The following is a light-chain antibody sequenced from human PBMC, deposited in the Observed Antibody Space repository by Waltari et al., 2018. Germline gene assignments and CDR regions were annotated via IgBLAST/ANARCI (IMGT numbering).Light chain of an antibody. CDR1: SCAVGGYNY. J-gene: IGLJ2*01. CDR3: SSYTSISTLV. Sequence: QSALTQPASVSGSPGQSITISCPGTSCAVGGYNYVSRLQQHPVNAPNLRIYDVSNRPSGGSHRFAGSKSGNTASLSISGLQAEYEADYYCSSYTSISTLVFGGGTKLTVL. CDR2: DVS. V-gene: IGLV2-14*03.